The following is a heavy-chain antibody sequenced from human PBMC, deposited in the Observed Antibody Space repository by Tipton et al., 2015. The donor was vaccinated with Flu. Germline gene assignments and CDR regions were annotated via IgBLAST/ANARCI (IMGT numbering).Heavy chain of an antibody. CDR3: ARRGGRDGIAATGNDAFDI. D-gene: IGHD6-13*01. CDR2: IYHSGNT. CDR1: GYSISSGYF. Sequence: TLSLTCAVSGYSISSGYFWGGIRQPPGKGLQRIGTIYHSGNTYYNPSLKSRVTMSVDTSKNQFSLRLNSVTAADTAVYYCARRGGRDGIAATGNDAFDIWGQGTLVTVSS. J-gene: IGHJ3*02. V-gene: IGHV4-38-2*01.